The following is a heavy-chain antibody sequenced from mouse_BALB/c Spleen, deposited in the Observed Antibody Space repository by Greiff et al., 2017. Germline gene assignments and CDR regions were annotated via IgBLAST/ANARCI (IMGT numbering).Heavy chain of an antibody. Sequence: EVMLVESGGGLVQPGGSMKLSCVASGFTFSNYWMNWVRQSPEKGLEWVAEIRLKSNNYATHDAESVKGRFTISRDDSKSSVYLQMNNLRAEDTGIYYCTRDDGLYAMDYWGQGTSVTVSS. J-gene: IGHJ4*01. D-gene: IGHD3-1*01. CDR3: TRDDGLYAMDY. CDR2: IRLKSNNYAT. V-gene: IGHV6-6*02. CDR1: GFTFSNYW.